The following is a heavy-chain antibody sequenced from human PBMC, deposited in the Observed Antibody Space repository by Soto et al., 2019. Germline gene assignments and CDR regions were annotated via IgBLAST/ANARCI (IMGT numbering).Heavy chain of an antibody. J-gene: IGHJ4*01. V-gene: IGHV3-23*01. D-gene: IGHD2-21*02. CDR3: VSWVTAHFDY. CDR2: ISSNGANT. Sequence: LRVSCAASGFTFDSPYSHGMSWVRQSPGKGPEWVSTISSNGANTHYAESVKGRFTISKDASRNTVHLHMNSLRAQDTATYFCVSWVTAHFDYWGHGTPVTAPQ. CDR1: GFTFDSPYSHG.